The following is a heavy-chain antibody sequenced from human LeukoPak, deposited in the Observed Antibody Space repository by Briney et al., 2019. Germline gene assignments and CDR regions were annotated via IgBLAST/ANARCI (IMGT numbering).Heavy chain of an antibody. CDR1: GFTFSDYY. CDR3: ARAAITMVRGVRYFDY. D-gene: IGHD3-10*01. V-gene: IGHV3-11*01. CDR2: ISSSGSTI. J-gene: IGHJ4*02. Sequence: GGSLRLSCAASGFTFSDYYMSWLRQAPGKGLEWVSYISSSGSTIYYADSVKGRFTISRDNAKNSLYLQMNSLRAEDTAVYYCARAAITMVRGVRYFDYWGQGTLVTVSS.